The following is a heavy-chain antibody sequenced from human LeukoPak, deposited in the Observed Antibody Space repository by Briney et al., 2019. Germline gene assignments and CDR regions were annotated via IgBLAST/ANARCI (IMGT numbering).Heavy chain of an antibody. V-gene: IGHV4-59*13. CDR1: GGSIGSSF. D-gene: IGHD1-26*01. CDR3: ARDRSGTYYTFDD. Sequence: SETLSLTCSVSGGSIGSSFWNWIRLSPGKGLEWIGYISYSGRTKYSPSLKSRVTISIDTSKNQLSLTLTSVTAADTALNYCARDRSGTYYTFDDWGQGTMVSVSA. J-gene: IGHJ3*01. CDR2: ISYSGRT.